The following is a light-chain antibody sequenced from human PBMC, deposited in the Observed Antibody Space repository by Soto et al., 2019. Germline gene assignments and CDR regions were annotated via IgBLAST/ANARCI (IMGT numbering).Light chain of an antibody. CDR1: SSNIGAHYD. CDR2: GNS. Sequence: QSVLTQPPSVSGAPGQRVTISCTGSSSNIGAHYDVHWYQQLPGTAPKLLIYGNSNRPSGVPDRFSGSKSGTSASLAITGLQAADEADYYCQSYDTSLSVYVFGTGTKLTVL. J-gene: IGLJ1*01. V-gene: IGLV1-40*01. CDR3: QSYDTSLSVYV.